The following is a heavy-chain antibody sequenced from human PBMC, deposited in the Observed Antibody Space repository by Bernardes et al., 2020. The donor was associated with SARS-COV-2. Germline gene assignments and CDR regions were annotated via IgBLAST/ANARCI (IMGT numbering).Heavy chain of an antibody. CDR3: AKEPSSCGGGCYYLLDN. V-gene: IGHV3-23*01. CDR1: TLTFANYA. Sequence: GSLSLSCASSTLTFANYAMCWVRQAPGKGLEWVSTITRGGHIYYADSVKGRFTISRDNPKNTLYLQMNSLTADDTAIYYCAKEPSSCGGGCYYLLDNWGQGTLVTVSS. J-gene: IGHJ4*02. D-gene: IGHD2-21*02. CDR2: ITRGGHI.